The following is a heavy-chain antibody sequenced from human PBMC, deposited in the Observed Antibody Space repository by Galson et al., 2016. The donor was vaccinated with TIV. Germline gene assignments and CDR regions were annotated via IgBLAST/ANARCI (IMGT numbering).Heavy chain of an antibody. J-gene: IGHJ4*02. CDR3: TRFFSGNDY. V-gene: IGHV3-21*01. CDR2: ISATTSHI. Sequence: SLRLSCAASGFSFSAYSMTWVRQTPGKGLEWVSFISATTSHIYYADSVKGRFTISRDNTKNSLYLQISSLRAEDTAVYYCTRFFSGNDYWGQGTLVTVSS. D-gene: IGHD1-26*01. CDR1: GFSFSAYS.